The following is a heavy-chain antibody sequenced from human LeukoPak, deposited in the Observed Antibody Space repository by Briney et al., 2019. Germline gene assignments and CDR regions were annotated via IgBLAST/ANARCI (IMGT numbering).Heavy chain of an antibody. CDR1: GFTCSSYS. J-gene: IGHJ4*02. Sequence: GGSLRLSCAASGFTCSSYSMNWVRQAPGEGLEWVSYISSSGSSIYYADSVKGRLTISRDNAKNSLYLQMNSLRAEDTAVYYCARDLGLDYWGQGTLVTVSS. CDR3: ARDLGLDY. V-gene: IGHV3-48*01. CDR2: ISSSGSSI. D-gene: IGHD1-26*01.